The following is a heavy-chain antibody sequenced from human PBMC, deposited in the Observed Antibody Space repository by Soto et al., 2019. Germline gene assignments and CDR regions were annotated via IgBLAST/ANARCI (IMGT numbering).Heavy chain of an antibody. J-gene: IGHJ4*02. CDR1: GFTFGDFW. V-gene: IGHV3-7*01. CDR3: ARDFDS. Sequence: GGSLRLSCAASGFTFGDFWMSWVRQAPGKGLEWLANIKRDGSETYYVDSVKGRFTVSRDNAKNSLYLQIDTLRAEDTAVYYCARDFDSWGQGTLVTVSS. CDR2: IKRDGSET.